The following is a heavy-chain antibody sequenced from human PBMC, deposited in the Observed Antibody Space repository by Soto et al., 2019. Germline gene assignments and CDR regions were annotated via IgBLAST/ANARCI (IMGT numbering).Heavy chain of an antibody. J-gene: IGHJ4*02. CDR1: GFTFSSYG. D-gene: IGHD6-13*01. Sequence: GGSLRLSCAASGFTFSSYGMHWVRQAPGKGLEWVAVIWYDGSNKYYADSVKGRFTISRDNSKNTLYLQMNSLRAEDTAVYYCARQQQLVQPCDYWGQGTLVTVSS. V-gene: IGHV3-33*08. CDR3: ARQQQLVQPCDY. CDR2: IWYDGSNK.